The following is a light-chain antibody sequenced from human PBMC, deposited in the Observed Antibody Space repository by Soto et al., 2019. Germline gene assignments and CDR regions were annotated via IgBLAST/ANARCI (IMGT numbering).Light chain of an antibody. V-gene: IGKV1-5*03. J-gene: IGKJ1*01. Sequence: DIQMTQSPSTLSASVGDRVTITCRASQSISNWLAWYQQKPGKATRLLIYKASSLEGGVPSRFSGRGSGTEFALTISSLQFDDFATYYCQQYNGTFGQGTKVEIK. CDR3: QQYNGT. CDR2: KAS. CDR1: QSISNW.